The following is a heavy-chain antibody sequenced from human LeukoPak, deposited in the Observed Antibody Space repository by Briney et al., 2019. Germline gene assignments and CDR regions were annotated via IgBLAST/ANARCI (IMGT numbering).Heavy chain of an antibody. V-gene: IGHV4-61*02. CDR3: ARDPVGFGEPFDY. CDR2: IYTSGST. D-gene: IGHD3-10*01. J-gene: IGHJ4*02. Sequence: SETLSLTCTVSGGSISSGSYYWSWIRQPAGKGLERIGRIYTSGSTNYNPSLKSRVTISVDTSKNQFSLKLSSVTAADTAVYYCARDPVGFGEPFDYWGQGTLVTVSS. CDR1: GGSISSGSYY.